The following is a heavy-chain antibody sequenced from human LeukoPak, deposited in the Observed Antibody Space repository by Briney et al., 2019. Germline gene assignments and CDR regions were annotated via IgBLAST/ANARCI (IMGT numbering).Heavy chain of an antibody. Sequence: ASVKVSCKASGYTFTSYGISWVRQAPGQGLEWMGWISAYNGNTNYAQKLQGRVTMTTDTSTSTAYMELSSLRSDDTAVYYCARTPRGYCSGGSCHDYWGQGTLVTVSS. D-gene: IGHD2-15*01. CDR1: GYTFTSYG. V-gene: IGHV1-18*01. CDR3: ARTPRGYCSGGSCHDY. J-gene: IGHJ4*02. CDR2: ISAYNGNT.